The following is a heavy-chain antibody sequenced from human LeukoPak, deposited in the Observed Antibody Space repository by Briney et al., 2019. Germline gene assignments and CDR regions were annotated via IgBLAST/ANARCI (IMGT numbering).Heavy chain of an antibody. CDR3: VRETFYYDSSGYSIDHSFDF. Sequence: GGSLRLSCAASGFTFNNYTMNWVRQAPGKGLEWISYISTSSTYIYYADSVKGRFTISRDNAKNSLYLHMSSLRAEDTAVYHCVRETFYYDSSGYSIDHSFDFWGQGTLVTVSS. CDR1: GFTFNNYT. V-gene: IGHV3-21*06. J-gene: IGHJ4*02. D-gene: IGHD3-22*01. CDR2: ISTSSTYI.